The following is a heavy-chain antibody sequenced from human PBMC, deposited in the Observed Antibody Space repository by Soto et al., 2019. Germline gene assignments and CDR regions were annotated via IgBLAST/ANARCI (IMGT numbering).Heavy chain of an antibody. Sequence: AXETLSLTCTVPGASVSSNYWTWIRHAPGKGLEWIGYIYYSVTTNYNPSLNSRLTISVDTSKNQFSLKLSSVTAADTAVYYCALYCSSTSCYGQWNYWGQGTPVTVSS. J-gene: IGHJ4*02. V-gene: IGHV4-59*02. CDR1: GASVSSNY. CDR2: IYYSVTT. D-gene: IGHD2-2*01. CDR3: ALYCSSTSCYGQWNY.